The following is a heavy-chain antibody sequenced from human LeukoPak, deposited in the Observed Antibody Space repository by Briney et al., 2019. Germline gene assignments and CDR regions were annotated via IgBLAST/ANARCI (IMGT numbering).Heavy chain of an antibody. CDR1: GFSFSSYS. J-gene: IGHJ3*02. D-gene: IGHD3-10*01. Sequence: GGSLRLSCAASGFSFSSYSMNWVRQAPGKGLQWVSSISSSSSYIYYPDSVKGRFTISRDNAKNSLYLQMNSLRGEDTAVYYCVRGDGATPPDAFDIWGQGTMVTVSS. V-gene: IGHV3-21*01. CDR3: VRGDGATPPDAFDI. CDR2: ISSSSSYI.